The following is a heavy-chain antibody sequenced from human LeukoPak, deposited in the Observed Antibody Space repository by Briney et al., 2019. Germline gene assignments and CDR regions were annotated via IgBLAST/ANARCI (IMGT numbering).Heavy chain of an antibody. CDR2: INPNSGGT. CDR1: GYTFTGYY. CDR3: ARDLDYGDSSPLSDY. Sequence: ASVKVSCKASGYTFTGYYMHWVRQAPGQGLEWMGWINPNSGGTNYAQRFQGRVTMTRDTSISTAYMELSRLRSDDTAVYYCARDLDYGDSSPLSDYWGQGTLVTVSS. D-gene: IGHD4-17*01. V-gene: IGHV1-2*02. J-gene: IGHJ4*02.